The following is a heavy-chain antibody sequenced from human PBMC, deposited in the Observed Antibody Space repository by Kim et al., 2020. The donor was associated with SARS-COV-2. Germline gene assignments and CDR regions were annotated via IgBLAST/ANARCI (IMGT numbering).Heavy chain of an antibody. CDR1: GFTFSSYA. J-gene: IGHJ4*02. CDR3: AKDLVGGGYGSGSYYLNYFDY. Sequence: GGSLRLSCAASGFTFSSYAMSWVRQAPGKGLEWVSAISGSGGSTYYADSVKGRFTISRDNSKNTLYLQMNSLRAEDTAVYYCAKDLVGGGYGSGSYYLNYFDYWGQGTLVTVSS. D-gene: IGHD3-10*01. V-gene: IGHV3-23*01. CDR2: ISGSGGST.